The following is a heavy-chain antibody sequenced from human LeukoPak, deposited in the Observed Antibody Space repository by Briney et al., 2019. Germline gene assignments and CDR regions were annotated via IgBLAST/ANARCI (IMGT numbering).Heavy chain of an antibody. CDR1: GFTFSSYG. CDR3: AKDPGGSSSWRGPFDY. Sequence: PGGSLRLSCAASGFTFSSYGMHWVRQAPGKGLEWVAFIRYDGSNKYYADSVKGRFTISRDNSKNTLYLQMNSLRAEDTAAYYCAKDPGGSSSWRGPFDYWGQGTLVTVSS. J-gene: IGHJ4*02. CDR2: IRYDGSNK. D-gene: IGHD6-13*01. V-gene: IGHV3-30*02.